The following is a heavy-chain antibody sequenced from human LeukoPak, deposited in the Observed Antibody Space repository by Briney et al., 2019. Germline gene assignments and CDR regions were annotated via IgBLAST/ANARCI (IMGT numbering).Heavy chain of an antibody. CDR3: ARGYVSYYYGMDV. Sequence: GRSLRLSCAASGFTFSSYGMHWVRQAPGKGLEWVAVIYYDGTNKYYADSVKGRFTISSDNSKNTLYLQMNSLRAEDTAVYYCARGYVSYYYGMDVWGKGTTVTVSS. D-gene: IGHD5-12*01. CDR2: IYYDGTNK. CDR1: GFTFSSYG. V-gene: IGHV3-33*01. J-gene: IGHJ6*04.